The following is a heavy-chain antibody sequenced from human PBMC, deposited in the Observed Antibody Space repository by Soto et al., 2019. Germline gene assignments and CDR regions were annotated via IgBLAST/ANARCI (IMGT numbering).Heavy chain of an antibody. D-gene: IGHD3-22*01. Sequence: QITLKESGPTLVKPTQTLTLTFTFSGFSLSTSGLGVGWIRQPPGKALEWLALNFWNDDKRYSPSLKTRLTITKDTSKNQVVRRMTNVDPVDTGTYYGAHSSYDRSGYYYYDYWGQGTLVTVSS. CDR3: AHSSYDRSGYYYYDY. V-gene: IGHV2-5*01. CDR2: NFWNDDK. CDR1: GFSLSTSGLG. J-gene: IGHJ4*02.